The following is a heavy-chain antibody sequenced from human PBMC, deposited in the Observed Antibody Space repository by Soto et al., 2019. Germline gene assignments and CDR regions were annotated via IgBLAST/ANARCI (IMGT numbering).Heavy chain of an antibody. CDR3: AREPGY. CDR1: GCSLIIGGYS. V-gene: IGHV4-31*03. CDR2: IYYSGST. J-gene: IGHJ4*02. Sequence: SETLSLTCTVSGCSLIIGGYSWSWIRQHPGKGLEWIGYIYYSGSTYYNPSLKSRVTISVDTSKNQFSLKLSSVIAADTAVHYCAREPGYWGQGTLVSVS. D-gene: IGHD2-8*02.